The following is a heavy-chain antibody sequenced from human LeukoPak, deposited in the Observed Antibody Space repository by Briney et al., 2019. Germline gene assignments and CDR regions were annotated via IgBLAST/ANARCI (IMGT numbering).Heavy chain of an antibody. CDR1: GGSISSGDYY. D-gene: IGHD2-15*01. J-gene: IGHJ6*04. Sequence: SETLSLTCTVSGGSISSGDYYWSWIRQPPGKGLEWIGYIHYSGSTYYNPSLKSRVTISVDTSKNQFSLKLSSVTAADTAVYYCARRNMLEYCSGGSCYPDYYYGMDVWGKGTTVTVSS. CDR2: IHYSGST. V-gene: IGHV4-30-4*01. CDR3: ARRNMLEYCSGGSCYPDYYYGMDV.